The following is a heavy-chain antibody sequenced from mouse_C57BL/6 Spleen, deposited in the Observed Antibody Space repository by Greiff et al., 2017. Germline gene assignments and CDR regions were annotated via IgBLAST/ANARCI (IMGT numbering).Heavy chain of an antibody. D-gene: IGHD1-1*01. V-gene: IGHV1-15*01. CDR3: TRSDYYVFRYVDV. J-gene: IGHJ1*03. CDR1: GYTFTDYE. Sequence: QVQLQQSGAELVRPGASVTLSCKASGYTFTDYEMHWVKQTPVHGLEWIGAIDPETGGTAYNQKFTGKAILPADKSSSTAYRELRSLTSEDSAVYYGTRSDYYVFRYVDVWGTGTTVTVSS. CDR2: IDPETGGT.